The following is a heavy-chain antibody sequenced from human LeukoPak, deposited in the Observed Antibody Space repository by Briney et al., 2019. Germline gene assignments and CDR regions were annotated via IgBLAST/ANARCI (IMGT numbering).Heavy chain of an antibody. V-gene: IGHV4-59*12. CDR1: GGSISSYY. Sequence: SETLSLTCTVSGGSISSYYWSWIRQPPGKGLEWIGYIYYSGSTNYNPSLKSRVTISVDTSKNQFSLKLTSVTAADTAVYYCARIGAYYYYYYMDVWGKGTTVTVSS. J-gene: IGHJ6*03. CDR3: ARIGAYYYYYYMDV. CDR2: IYYSGST.